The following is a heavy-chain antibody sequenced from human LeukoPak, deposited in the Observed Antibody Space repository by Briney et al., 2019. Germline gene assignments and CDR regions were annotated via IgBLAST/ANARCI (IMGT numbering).Heavy chain of an antibody. CDR1: GYSFTSYW. CDR2: IDPSDSYT. J-gene: IGHJ4*02. V-gene: IGHV5-10-1*01. Sequence: PGESLKISCKGSGYSFTSYWIGWVRQMPGKGLEWMGRIDPSDSYTNYSPSFQGHVTISADKSISTAYLQWSSLKASDTAMYYCARHPQLVLLWFGELYYFDYWGQGTLVTVSS. D-gene: IGHD3-10*01. CDR3: ARHPQLVLLWFGELYYFDY.